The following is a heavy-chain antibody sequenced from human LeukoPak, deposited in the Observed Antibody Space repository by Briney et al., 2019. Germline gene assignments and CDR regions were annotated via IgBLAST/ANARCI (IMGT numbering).Heavy chain of an antibody. Sequence: ASVKVSCKASGYTFTSYGISWVRQAPGQGLEWMGWISAYNGNTNYAQKLQGRVTMTTVTSTSTAYMELRSLRSDDTAVYYCARANYDFWSNWFDPWSQGTLVTVSS. CDR1: GYTFTSYG. V-gene: IGHV1-18*01. CDR3: ARANYDFWSNWFDP. CDR2: ISAYNGNT. J-gene: IGHJ5*02. D-gene: IGHD3-3*01.